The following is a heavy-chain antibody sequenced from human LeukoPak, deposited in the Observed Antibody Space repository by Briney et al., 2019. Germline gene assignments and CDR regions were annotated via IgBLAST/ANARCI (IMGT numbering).Heavy chain of an antibody. J-gene: IGHJ4*02. CDR1: GFTVSSNY. CDR2: IYSGGST. CDR3: ARATYYYGSGSSWAFDY. V-gene: IGHV3-66*01. D-gene: IGHD3-10*01. Sequence: RSGGSLRLSCAASGFTVSSNYMSWVRQAPGKGLEWVSVIYSGGSTYYADSVKGRFTISRDNSKNTLYLQMNSLRAEDTAVYYCARATYYYGSGSSWAFDYWGQGTLVTVSS.